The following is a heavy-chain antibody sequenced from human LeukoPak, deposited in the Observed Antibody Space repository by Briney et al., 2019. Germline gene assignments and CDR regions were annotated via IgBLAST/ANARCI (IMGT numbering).Heavy chain of an antibody. J-gene: IGHJ6*03. CDR3: ARERYSSSWELYYYYYMDV. D-gene: IGHD6-13*01. V-gene: IGHV4-34*01. CDR1: GGSFSGYY. CDR2: INHSGST. Sequence: ASETLSLTCAVYGGSFSGYYWSWIRQPPGKGLEWIGEINHSGSTNYNPSLKSRVTISVDTSKNQFSLKLSSVTAADTAVYYCARERYSSSWELYYYYYMDVWGKGTTVTISS.